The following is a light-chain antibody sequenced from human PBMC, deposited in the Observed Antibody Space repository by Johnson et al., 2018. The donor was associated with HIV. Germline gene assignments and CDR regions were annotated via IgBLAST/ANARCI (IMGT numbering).Light chain of an antibody. J-gene: IGLJ1*01. Sequence: QSVLTQPPSVSAAPGQKVTISCSGNTSNIGSNSVSWYQHLPGIAPKLLVYDRNKRPSGIPDRFSGSKSGTSAPLGITGLQTGDEADYYCGTWDNSLSAGVFGTGTKVTVL. V-gene: IGLV1-51*01. CDR1: TSNIGSNS. CDR2: DRN. CDR3: GTWDNSLSAGV.